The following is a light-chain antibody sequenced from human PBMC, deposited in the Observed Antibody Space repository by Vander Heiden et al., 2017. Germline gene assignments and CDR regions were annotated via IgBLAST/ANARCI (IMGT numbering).Light chain of an antibody. Sequence: IVLTQSPDSLAVSLGERATINCQSSQHGLYNSNNKNYFAWYQQKPGQPPKLLIYCAATREAAVPDRFSGSGAGTDFTLPISSLQEDDVAVYYCQQYYSTLTSTFGQGTKVEIK. CDR2: CAA. V-gene: IGKV4-1*01. CDR3: QQYYSTLTST. J-gene: IGKJ1*01. CDR1: QHGLYNSNNKNY.